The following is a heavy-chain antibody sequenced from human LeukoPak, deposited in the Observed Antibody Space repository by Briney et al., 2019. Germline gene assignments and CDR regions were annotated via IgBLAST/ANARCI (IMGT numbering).Heavy chain of an antibody. V-gene: IGHV4-59*01. J-gene: IGHJ4*02. Sequence: SETLSLTCTVSGGSISNYYWSWIRQSPGKGLEWIGYIYYSGNTNYNPSLKSRVTISVDTSKNQFSLKLSSVTAADTAAYYCARGAFNILTGYYVPHWGQGTLVTVSS. CDR3: ARGAFNILTGYYVPH. CDR1: GGSISNYY. CDR2: IYYSGNT. D-gene: IGHD3-9*01.